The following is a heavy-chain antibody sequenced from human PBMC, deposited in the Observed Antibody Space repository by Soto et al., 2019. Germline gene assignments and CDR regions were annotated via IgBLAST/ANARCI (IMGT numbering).Heavy chain of an antibody. J-gene: IGHJ6*02. CDR2: ISSRSDI. Sequence: GGSLRLSCVGSGFTFSTYSINWVRQAPGKGLEWVSSISSRSDIYYADSVKGRFTIPRDNAKNSVSLQMNSLRAEDTAVYYCAREYTAWPLAYGLDVWGQGTTVTVSS. V-gene: IGHV3-21*01. CDR3: AREYTAWPLAYGLDV. CDR1: GFTFSTYS. D-gene: IGHD2-2*02.